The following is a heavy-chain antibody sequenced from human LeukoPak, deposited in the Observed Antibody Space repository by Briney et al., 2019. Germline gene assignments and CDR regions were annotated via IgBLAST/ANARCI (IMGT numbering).Heavy chain of an antibody. D-gene: IGHD1-26*01. CDR1: GFTFISYG. CDR3: ARVPRGSYSFDY. Sequence: GGSLRLSCAASGFTFISYGMHWVRQAPGKGLEWVAYIRYDGGLEYYTDSVKGRFIIYRDNSKNTLHLQMNSLRAEDTAVYYCARVPRGSYSFDYWGQGTLVTVSS. V-gene: IGHV3-30*02. J-gene: IGHJ4*02. CDR2: IRYDGGLE.